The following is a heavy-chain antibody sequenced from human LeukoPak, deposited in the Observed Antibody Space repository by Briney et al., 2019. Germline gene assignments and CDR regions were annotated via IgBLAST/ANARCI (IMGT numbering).Heavy chain of an antibody. Sequence: GSSVKVSCKASGGTFSSYAISWVRQAPGQGLEWMGGVISIFGTVNYAQKFQGRLTITADESTSTAYMELSRLTSEDTAVYYCARESSSWYPYWGQGTLVTVSS. V-gene: IGHV1-69*01. CDR3: ARESSSWYPY. CDR1: GGTFSSYA. D-gene: IGHD6-13*01. J-gene: IGHJ4*02. CDR2: VISIFGTV.